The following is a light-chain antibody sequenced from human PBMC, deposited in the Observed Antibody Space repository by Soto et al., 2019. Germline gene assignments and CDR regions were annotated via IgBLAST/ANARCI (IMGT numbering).Light chain of an antibody. J-gene: IGLJ3*02. V-gene: IGLV1-40*01. CDR3: SSPYKIFDIWV. CDR2: GNN. CDR1: SSNIGAAYD. Sequence: QSVLTRPPSVSGAPGQKVTISCTRSSSNIGAAYDVHWYQHLPGTAPKLLIYGNNNRPSGVPDRFSGSKSGTSASLAITGLQAEDEADYYCSSPYKIFDIWVFGAGTTLTVL.